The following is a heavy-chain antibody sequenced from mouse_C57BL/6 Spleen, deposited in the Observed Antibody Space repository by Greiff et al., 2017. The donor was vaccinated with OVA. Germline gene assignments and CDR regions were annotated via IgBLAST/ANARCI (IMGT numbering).Heavy chain of an antibody. CDR2: IHPNSGST. J-gene: IGHJ2*01. D-gene: IGHD2-4*01. Sequence: VQLQQPGAELVKPGASVKLSCKASGYTFTSYWMHWVKQRPGQGLEWIGMIHPNSGSTNYNEKFKSKATLTVDKSSSTAYMQLSSLTSEDSAVYYCARSGYDYDVDYWGQGTTLTVSS. V-gene: IGHV1-64*01. CDR1: GYTFTSYW. CDR3: ARSGYDYDVDY.